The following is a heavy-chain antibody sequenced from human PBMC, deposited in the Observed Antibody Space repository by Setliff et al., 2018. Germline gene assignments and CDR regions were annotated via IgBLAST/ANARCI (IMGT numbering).Heavy chain of an antibody. CDR2: IYYSGNSNYDT. D-gene: IGHD3-10*01. Sequence: PSETLSLTCIVSGGSINSYYWNWIRQPPGKGLEWIGYIYYSGNSNYDTNYNPSLKRRVTILSDTSKNQFSLILSSVTAADTAVYYCASEEGYYYGSGCLIWFDPWGQGTLVTVSS. CDR1: GGSINSYY. V-gene: IGHV4-59*01. J-gene: IGHJ5*02. CDR3: ASEEGYYYGSGCLIWFDP.